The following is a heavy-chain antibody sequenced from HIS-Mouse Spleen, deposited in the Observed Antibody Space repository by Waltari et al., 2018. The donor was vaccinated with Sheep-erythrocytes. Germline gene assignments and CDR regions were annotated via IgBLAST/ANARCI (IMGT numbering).Heavy chain of an antibody. CDR2: IYYSGST. CDR1: GGSISSCCYY. Sequence: QVQLQESGPGLVKPSQTLSLTCTVSGGSISSCCYYWSWIRQPPGKGLEWIGYIYYSGSTYYNPSLKSRVTISVDTSKNQFSLKLSSVTAADTAVYYCARLITMVRGVTWYFDLWGRGTLVTVSS. CDR3: ARLITMVRGVTWYFDL. V-gene: IGHV4-31*03. D-gene: IGHD3-10*01. J-gene: IGHJ2*01.